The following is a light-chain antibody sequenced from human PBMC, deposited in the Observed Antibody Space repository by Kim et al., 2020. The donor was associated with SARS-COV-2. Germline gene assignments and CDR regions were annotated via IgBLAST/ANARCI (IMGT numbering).Light chain of an antibody. CDR3: QQYKNYFWT. Sequence: DIHMTQSPSTLSASVGDRVTITCRASQAVNNWLAWLRQKPGQAPKVLIYDASTLESGVPPRFSGSGSGTEFTLTISGLQSEDFATYYFQQYKNYFWTFGQGTKVDIK. CDR1: QAVNNW. CDR2: DAS. V-gene: IGKV1-5*01. J-gene: IGKJ1*01.